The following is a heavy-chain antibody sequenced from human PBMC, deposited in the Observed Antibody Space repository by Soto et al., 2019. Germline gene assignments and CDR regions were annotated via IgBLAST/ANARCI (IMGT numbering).Heavy chain of an antibody. CDR1: GGTFSSYA. J-gene: IGHJ6*02. D-gene: IGHD2-2*01. V-gene: IGHV1-69*01. CDR2: IIPISATT. CDR3: ARSQGSSTSLEIYYYYYYGMDV. Sequence: QVQLVQSGAEVKKPGSSVKVSCTASGGTFSSYAISWVRQAPGQGLEWMGGIIPISATTTYAKKFQGRDTITADESTSTADMERSSLRAEDTAVYYCARSQGSSTSLEIYYYYYYGMDVWGQGTTVTVSS.